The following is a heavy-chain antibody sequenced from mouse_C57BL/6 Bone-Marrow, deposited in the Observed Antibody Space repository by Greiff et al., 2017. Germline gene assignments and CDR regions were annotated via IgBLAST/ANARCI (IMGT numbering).Heavy chain of an antibody. CDR2: ISDGGSYT. J-gene: IGHJ3*01. Sequence: DVKLVESGGGLVKPGGSLKLSCAASGFTFSSYAMSWVRQTPEKRLEWVATISDGGSYTYYPDNVKGRFTISRDNAKNNLYLQMSHLKSEDTAMYYCARDRQSSGYTPDWFAYWGQGTLVTVSA. D-gene: IGHD3-2*02. V-gene: IGHV5-4*01. CDR3: ARDRQSSGYTPDWFAY. CDR1: GFTFSSYA.